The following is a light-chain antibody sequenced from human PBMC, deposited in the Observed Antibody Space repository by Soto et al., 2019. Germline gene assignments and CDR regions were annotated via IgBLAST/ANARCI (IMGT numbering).Light chain of an antibody. CDR1: SSDVGGYNY. CDR3: NSYTSKSTGV. CDR2: ELI. J-gene: IGLJ1*01. V-gene: IGLV2-14*01. Sequence: QSALTQPASVSGSLGQSITISCTGTSSDVGGYNYVSWYQQHPGKAPKLIIYELINRPSGVSNRFSGSKSGNTASLTISGLQAEDEADYYCNSYTSKSTGVFGTGTKVPVL.